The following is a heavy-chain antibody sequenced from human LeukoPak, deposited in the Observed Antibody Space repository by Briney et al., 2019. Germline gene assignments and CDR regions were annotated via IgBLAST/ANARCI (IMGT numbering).Heavy chain of an antibody. V-gene: IGHV3-53*01. CDR3: ARVTDYYVSGHFDY. D-gene: IGHD3-10*01. CDR1: GFTVSGNY. Sequence: GGSLRLSCAASGFTVSGNYMIWVRQTPGKRLEWVSLIYSGGNTYYTDSVKGRFTISRDNSENTLYLQMNSLRTEDTAVYYCARVTDYYVSGHFDYWGQGTLVTVSS. CDR2: IYSGGNT. J-gene: IGHJ4*02.